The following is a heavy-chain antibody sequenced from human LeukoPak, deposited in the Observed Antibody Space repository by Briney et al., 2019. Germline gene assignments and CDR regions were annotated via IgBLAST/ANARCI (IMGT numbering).Heavy chain of an antibody. CDR3: ARGPPNWGYDY. CDR1: GYTFTRYD. V-gene: IGHV1-8*01. J-gene: IGHJ4*02. Sequence: GASVQVSCQGSGYTFTRYDFNWGRQATGQRPGWMGWMSPNSGDTGYAQKFQDRVTMTRNTSISTAYMELSSLRSDDTAVYYCARGPPNWGYDYWGPGTLVTVSS. CDR2: MSPNSGDT. D-gene: IGHD7-27*01.